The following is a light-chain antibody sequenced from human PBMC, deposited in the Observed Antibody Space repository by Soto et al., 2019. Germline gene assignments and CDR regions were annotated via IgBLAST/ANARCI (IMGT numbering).Light chain of an antibody. CDR1: QNINTY. CDR2: GAS. CDR3: QQYTNWPSWT. J-gene: IGKJ1*01. V-gene: IGKV3-15*01. Sequence: EKVMTQSPATLSMSPGERATLSCRASQNINTYLAWYQQKPGQAPRLLIYGASTRATGIPARFSGSGSGTEYILIISSLQYEDYAVNYCQQYTNWPSWTFGQGTKVEIK.